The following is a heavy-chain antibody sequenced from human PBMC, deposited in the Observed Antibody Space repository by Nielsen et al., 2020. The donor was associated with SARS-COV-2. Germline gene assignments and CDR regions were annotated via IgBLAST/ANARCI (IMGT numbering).Heavy chain of an antibody. Sequence: GESLKISCVGSGFTFSSYAMSWVRQAPGKGLEWVSSISTNGGGTYYAESVKGRFTISRDNSKNTLYLEMNSLRVEDTALYFCAKGNSRLSWFGELALYYYYYGMDVWGQGTTVTVSS. CDR1: GFTFSSYA. V-gene: IGHV3-23*01. CDR2: ISTNGGGT. D-gene: IGHD3-10*01. CDR3: AKGNSRLSWFGELALYYYYYGMDV. J-gene: IGHJ6*02.